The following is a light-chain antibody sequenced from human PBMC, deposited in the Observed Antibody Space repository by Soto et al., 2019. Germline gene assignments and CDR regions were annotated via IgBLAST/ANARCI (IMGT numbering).Light chain of an antibody. V-gene: IGLV2-14*01. CDR1: NSDVGGYDY. Sequence: QSVLTQPASVSGSPEQSITISCTGTNSDVGGYDYVSWYQQHPDKAPKFMIYEVTNRPSGVSHRFSGSKSGNTASLTISGLQAEDEADYYCSSYTTTNTYVFGTGTKLTVL. J-gene: IGLJ1*01. CDR2: EVT. CDR3: SSYTTTNTYV.